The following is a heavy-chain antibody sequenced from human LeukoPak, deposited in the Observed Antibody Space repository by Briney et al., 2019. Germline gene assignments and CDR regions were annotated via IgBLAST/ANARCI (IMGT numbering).Heavy chain of an antibody. CDR1: GFSFSSYS. CDR2: IGTSSTTI. Sequence: GGSLRLSCAASGFSFSSYSMNWVREPPGKGLEWVSNIGTSSTTIYYADSVKGRFTISRDNAKNSLYLQMNSLRADDTAVYYCARFAAGGSYYYYMDVWGKGTTVTVFS. CDR3: ARFAAGGSYYYYMDV. D-gene: IGHD6-25*01. V-gene: IGHV3-48*01. J-gene: IGHJ6*03.